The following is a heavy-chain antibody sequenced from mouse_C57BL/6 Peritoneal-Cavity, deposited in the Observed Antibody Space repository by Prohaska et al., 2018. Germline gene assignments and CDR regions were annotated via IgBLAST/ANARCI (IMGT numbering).Heavy chain of an antibody. CDR2: IHPNSGST. J-gene: IGHJ1*03. Sequence: EVQLQQSGPELVKPGASVKISCKASGYTFTDYYMNWVKQSHGKSLEWIGMIHPNSGSTNYNEKFKSKATLTVDKSSSTAYMQLSSLTSEDSAVYYCASPGGGYGWYFDVWGTGTTVTVSS. CDR1: GYTFTDYY. D-gene: IGHD2-2*01. V-gene: IGHV1-26*01. CDR3: ASPGGGYGWYFDV.